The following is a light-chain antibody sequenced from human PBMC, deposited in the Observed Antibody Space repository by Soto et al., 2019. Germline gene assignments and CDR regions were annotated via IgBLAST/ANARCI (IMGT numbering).Light chain of an antibody. J-gene: IGKJ5*01. V-gene: IGKV3-20*01. Sequence: EIVLTQSPGTLSLSPGERATLSCRASQSVSSSYLAWYQQKPGQAPRLLIYGASSRATGIPDRFSGSGSGSGCTLTITTPEPEAFRVYYCQQSGGSPPQITFGPGTRLEIK. CDR2: GAS. CDR3: QQSGGSPPQIT. CDR1: QSVSSSY.